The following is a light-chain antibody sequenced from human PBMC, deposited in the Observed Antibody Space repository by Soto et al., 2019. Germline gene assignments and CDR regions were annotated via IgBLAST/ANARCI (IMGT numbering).Light chain of an antibody. J-gene: IGKJ5*01. CDR2: KAS. Sequence: DIQMTQSPSTLSASVGDRVTITCRASQSINDRLAWYQQTPGKAPKLLIFKASTSQSGVPSTFSGSGSGTEFALTISSLQPGDFATYYCQQCYTYPLTFGQGTRLEI. V-gene: IGKV1-5*03. CDR3: QQCYTYPLT. CDR1: QSINDR.